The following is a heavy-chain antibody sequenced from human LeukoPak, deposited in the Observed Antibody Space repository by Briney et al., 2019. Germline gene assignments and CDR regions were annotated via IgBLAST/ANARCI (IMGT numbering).Heavy chain of an antibody. Sequence: PSETLSLTCAVYGGSFSGYYWSWIRQPPGKGLEWIGEINHSGSTNYNPSLKSRVTISVDTSKNQFSLKLSSVTAADTAVYYCAREYCSGGSCYSNDWGQGTLVTVSS. CDR2: INHSGST. V-gene: IGHV4-34*01. J-gene: IGHJ4*01. CDR3: AREYCSGGSCYSND. CDR1: GGSFSGYY. D-gene: IGHD2-15*01.